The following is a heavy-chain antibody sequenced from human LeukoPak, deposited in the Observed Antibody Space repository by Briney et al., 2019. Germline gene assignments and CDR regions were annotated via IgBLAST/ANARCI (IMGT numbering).Heavy chain of an antibody. Sequence: SETLSLTCTVSGGSISSYYWSWIRQPAGKGLEWIGRIYTSGSTNYNPSLKSRVTMSVDTSKNQFSLKLSSVTAADTALYYCARDARQQWLVYYFDYWGQGTLVTVSS. CDR1: GGSISSYY. D-gene: IGHD6-19*01. V-gene: IGHV4-4*07. CDR2: IYTSGST. CDR3: ARDARQQWLVYYFDY. J-gene: IGHJ4*02.